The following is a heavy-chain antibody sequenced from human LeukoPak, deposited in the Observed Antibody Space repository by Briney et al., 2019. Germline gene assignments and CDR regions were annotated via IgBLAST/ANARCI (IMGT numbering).Heavy chain of an antibody. Sequence: GGSLRLSCAASGFTVSSNYMSWVRQAPGKGLEWVSAISGSGGSTYYADSVKGRFTISRDNSKNTLYLQMNSLRAEDTAVYYCARAGYCGGDCSPGAFDIWGQGIMVTVSS. CDR3: ARAGYCGGDCSPGAFDI. J-gene: IGHJ3*02. D-gene: IGHD2-21*01. V-gene: IGHV3-23*01. CDR2: ISGSGGST. CDR1: GFTVSSNY.